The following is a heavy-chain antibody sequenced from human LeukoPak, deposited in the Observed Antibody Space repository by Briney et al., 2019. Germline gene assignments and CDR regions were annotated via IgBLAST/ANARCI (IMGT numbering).Heavy chain of an antibody. J-gene: IGHJ4*02. V-gene: IGHV4-34*01. CDR1: GGTFSGYY. Sequence: PSEALSITCAVYGGTFSGYYSSWIRQPPGKGLEWIGEINHSGSTNYNPSLKSRVTISVDTSKNQFSLKLSSVTAADTAVYYCARHSGSYDDYFDYWGQGTLVTVSS. D-gene: IGHD1-26*01. CDR2: INHSGST. CDR3: ARHSGSYDDYFDY.